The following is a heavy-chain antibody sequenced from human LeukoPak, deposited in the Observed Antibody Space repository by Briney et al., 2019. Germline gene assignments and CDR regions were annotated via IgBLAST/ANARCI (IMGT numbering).Heavy chain of an antibody. D-gene: IGHD3-10*01. CDR3: ARPLMYYYGSETYFWFDP. CDR1: GFTFSSYS. J-gene: IGHJ5*02. Sequence: GGSLRLSCAASGFTFSSYSMSWVRQTPGKGLEWVSAISGSGDSTYYADSVKGRFTISRDNFKNTLYLQMNSLRAEDTAVYYCARPLMYYYGSETYFWFDPWGQGTLVTVSS. CDR2: ISGSGDST. V-gene: IGHV3-23*01.